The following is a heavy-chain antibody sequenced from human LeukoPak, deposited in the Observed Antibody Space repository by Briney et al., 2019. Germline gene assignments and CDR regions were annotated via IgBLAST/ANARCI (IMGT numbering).Heavy chain of an antibody. V-gene: IGHV3-21*04. D-gene: IGHD1-26*01. CDR3: AKIAETSGTYGQGFNY. J-gene: IGHJ4*02. CDR2: ISSSSSYI. CDR1: GFTFSSYS. Sequence: GGSLRLSCAASGFTFSSYSMNWVRQAPGKGLEWVSSISSSSSYIYYADSVKGRFTISRDNSKNTLYLQMNSLRVEDTAVYYCAKIAETSGTYGQGFNYWGQGTLVTVSS.